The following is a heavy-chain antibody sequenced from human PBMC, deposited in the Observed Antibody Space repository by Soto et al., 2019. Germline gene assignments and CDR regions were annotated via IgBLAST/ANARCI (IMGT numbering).Heavy chain of an antibody. CDR1: RFTFSSYT. J-gene: IGHJ4*02. D-gene: IGHD1-26*01. V-gene: IGHV3-21*01. Sequence: GGSLRLSCAASRFTFSSYTMSWVRQAPGKGLERVSSISSSGTSIFYADSVKGRFTISRDNAKNSLYLQMNSLRAEDTAVYYCARGVGARYYFDYWGQGTLVTVSS. CDR2: ISSSGTSI. CDR3: ARGVGARYYFDY.